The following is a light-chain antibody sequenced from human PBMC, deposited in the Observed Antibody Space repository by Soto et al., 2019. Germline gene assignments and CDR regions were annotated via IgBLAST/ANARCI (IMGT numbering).Light chain of an antibody. CDR2: DAS. CDR3: QQRSNWPST. Sequence: ETVLTQSPATLSLSPGESATLSCRASQSVSSYLAWYQQKPGQAPRLLIYDASNRATGIPARFSGSGSGTDFTLTISSLEPEDFAVYYCQQRSNWPSTFGPGTKVDIK. V-gene: IGKV3-11*01. J-gene: IGKJ3*01. CDR1: QSVSSY.